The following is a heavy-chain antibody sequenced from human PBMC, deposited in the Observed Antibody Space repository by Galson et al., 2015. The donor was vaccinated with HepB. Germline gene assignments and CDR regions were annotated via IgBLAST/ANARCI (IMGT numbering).Heavy chain of an antibody. CDR3: ARGGIVVDRYYHGMDV. Sequence: SLRLSCAASGFTFSNYVIIWVRQAPGKGLEWVSTISGRSEGIYYADSVKGRFTISRDNSKNTVSLQMHSLRAEDTAVYYCARGGIVVDRYYHGMDVWGQGTTVTVSS. J-gene: IGHJ6*02. V-gene: IGHV3-23*01. CDR1: GFTFSNYV. D-gene: IGHD3-16*01. CDR2: ISGRSEGI.